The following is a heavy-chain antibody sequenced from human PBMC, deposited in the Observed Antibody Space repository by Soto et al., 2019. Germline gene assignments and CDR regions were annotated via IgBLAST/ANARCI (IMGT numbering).Heavy chain of an antibody. Sequence: GASVKVSCKASGYNLIMYYIHWVRQAPGQGLEWVGIINPSGGSTTYAQKFQGRVTMTRDTSTSTVYMDLSSLSSEDTAVYYCARSPYSSGSYYAIDYWGQGTQVTVSS. CDR3: ARSPYSSGSYYAIDY. CDR2: INPSGGST. V-gene: IGHV1-46*01. D-gene: IGHD3-22*01. J-gene: IGHJ4*02. CDR1: GYNLIMYY.